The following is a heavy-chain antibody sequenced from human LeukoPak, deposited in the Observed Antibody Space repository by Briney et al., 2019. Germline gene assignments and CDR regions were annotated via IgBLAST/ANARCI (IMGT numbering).Heavy chain of an antibody. D-gene: IGHD4-17*01. J-gene: IGHJ4*02. CDR2: ISGSGGSS. CDR3: AKINGVYGDYFDY. Sequence: GGSLRLSCTASGFTFSSYAMSWVRQAPGKGLEWVSAISGSGGSSYYADSVKGRFTISRDNSKNTLYLQMNSLRAEDTAVYYCAKINGVYGDYFDYWGQGTLVTVSS. V-gene: IGHV3-23*01. CDR1: GFTFSSYA.